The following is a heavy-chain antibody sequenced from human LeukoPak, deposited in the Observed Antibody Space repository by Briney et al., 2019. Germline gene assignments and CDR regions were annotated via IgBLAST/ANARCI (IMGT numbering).Heavy chain of an antibody. CDR1: GGSISNYY. V-gene: IGHV4-4*07. CDR3: ARDRIYYYYMDV. CDR2: ISTGGST. Sequence: SETLSLTCTVSGGSISNYYWSWIRQPAGKGLEWIGRISTGGSTNYNSSLKSRVTMSVDTSKNQFSLKLSSVTAADTAVYYCARDRIYYYYMDVWGKGTTVTVSS. J-gene: IGHJ6*03.